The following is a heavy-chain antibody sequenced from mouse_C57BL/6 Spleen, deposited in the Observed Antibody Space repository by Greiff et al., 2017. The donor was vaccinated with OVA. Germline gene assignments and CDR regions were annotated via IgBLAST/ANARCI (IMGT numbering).Heavy chain of an antibody. V-gene: IGHV1-74*01. D-gene: IGHD4-1*01. CDR2: IHPSDSDT. CDR3: AIERGLAWFAF. J-gene: IGHJ3*01. CDR1: GYTFTSYW. Sequence: QVQLKQPGAELVKPGASVKVSCKASGYTFTSYWMHWVKQRPGQGLEWIGRIHPSDSDTNYNQKFKGKATLTVDKSSSTAYMQLSSLTSEDSAVYYCAIERGLAWFAFWGQGTLVTVSA.